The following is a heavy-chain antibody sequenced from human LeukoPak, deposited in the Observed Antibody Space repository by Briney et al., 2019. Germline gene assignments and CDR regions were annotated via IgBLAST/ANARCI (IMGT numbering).Heavy chain of an antibody. CDR1: GLIFTDYV. Sequence: PGGSLRLSCTASGLIFTDYVINWVRQTPGKGLEWVGFITTSAHGGTTKYAVSVQGRFTISRDDSKSIAYLQMNSLKSEDTAVYYCIRGSTSWGQGTLVTVSS. CDR2: ITTSAHGGTT. J-gene: IGHJ4*02. CDR3: IRGSTS. V-gene: IGHV3-49*04. D-gene: IGHD2-2*01.